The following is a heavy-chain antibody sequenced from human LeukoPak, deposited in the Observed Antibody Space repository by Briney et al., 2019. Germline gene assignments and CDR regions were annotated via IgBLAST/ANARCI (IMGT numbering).Heavy chain of an antibody. CDR3: ARAGVNYDSSGYFPDDAFDI. CDR2: ISSSSNYI. D-gene: IGHD3-22*01. Sequence: GGTLRLSCAASGFTFSTFDLTWVRQAPGKGLEWVSSISSSSNYIYYADSVKGRFTISRDNAKNSLYLQMHSLRAEDTSVYYCARAGVNYDSSGYFPDDAFDIWGQGTMVTVSS. CDR1: GFTFSTFD. V-gene: IGHV3-21*01. J-gene: IGHJ3*02.